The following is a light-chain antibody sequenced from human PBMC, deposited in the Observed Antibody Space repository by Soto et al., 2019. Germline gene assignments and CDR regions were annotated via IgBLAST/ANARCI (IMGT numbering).Light chain of an antibody. CDR1: QSVSTY. CDR2: DAS. J-gene: IGKJ4*01. CDR3: QQRSTWPLT. Sequence: EIVLTQSPATLSLSAGERATLSCRASQSVSTYLAWYQQKPGQAPRLLIYDASNRATGIPARFSGSGSGTDFTLSISSLEPEDFAVYYCQQRSTWPLTFGGATKLEIK. V-gene: IGKV3-11*01.